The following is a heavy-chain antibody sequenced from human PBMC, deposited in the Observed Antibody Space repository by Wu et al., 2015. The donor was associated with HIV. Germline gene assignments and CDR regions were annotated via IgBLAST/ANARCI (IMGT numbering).Heavy chain of an antibody. CDR2: INPSTSGT. CDR3: ARVYGDYPDY. Sequence: QVQLVQSGAEEKKPGASVKVSCKASGYTFTGHYIHWVRQAPGQGLEWMGWINPSTSGTKYVQKFQGRVTMTRDTFTSTAYMELRRLRSDDTAVYYCARVYGDYPDYWGQGTLVTVSS. CDR1: GYTFTGHY. D-gene: IGHD4-17*01. J-gene: IGHJ4*02. V-gene: IGHV1-2*02.